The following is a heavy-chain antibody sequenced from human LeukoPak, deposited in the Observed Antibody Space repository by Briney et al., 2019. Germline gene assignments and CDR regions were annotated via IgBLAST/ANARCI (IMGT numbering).Heavy chain of an antibody. D-gene: IGHD7-27*01. CDR3: ARGRPGVFDY. V-gene: IGHV4-34*01. CDR2: INHSGST. Sequence: SETLSLTCAVYGGSFSGYYWSWIRLPPGKGLEWIGEINHSGSTNYNPSLKSRVTISVDTSKNQFSLKLSSVTAADTAVYYCARGRPGVFDYWGQGTLVTVSS. J-gene: IGHJ4*02. CDR1: GGSFSGYY.